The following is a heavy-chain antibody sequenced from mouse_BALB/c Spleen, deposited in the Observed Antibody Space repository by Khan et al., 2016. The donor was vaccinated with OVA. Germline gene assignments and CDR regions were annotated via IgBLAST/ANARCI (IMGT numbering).Heavy chain of an antibody. CDR1: GFTFSTYG. Sequence: EVELVESGGDLMKPGGSLKVSCAASGFTFSTYGMSWVRQTPDKRLEWVAPINSGGYYTYYPDSMQGRFTISRNNAKNTLYLQMSSLKSEDTAMYYCASHLTGSFAYWGQGTLVTVSA. D-gene: IGHD4-1*01. CDR2: INSGGYYT. CDR3: ASHLTGSFAY. V-gene: IGHV5-6*01. J-gene: IGHJ3*01.